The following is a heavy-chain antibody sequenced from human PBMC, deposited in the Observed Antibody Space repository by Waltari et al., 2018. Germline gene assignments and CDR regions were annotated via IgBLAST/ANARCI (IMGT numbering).Heavy chain of an antibody. CDR3: ARGQGEGADV. V-gene: IGHV4-34*01. D-gene: IGHD1-26*01. CDR2: SNQGATT. Sequence: QVQLQQWGAGLLKPSETLSLTCVVNGGSFTAFYWTWVRPPPGKGLEWIGDSNQGATTQYNPSLRSRVTISVDRSRNQISLTLTSVTAADTAVYYCARGQGEGADVWAQGTAVTVS. J-gene: IGHJ6*02. CDR1: GGSFTAFY.